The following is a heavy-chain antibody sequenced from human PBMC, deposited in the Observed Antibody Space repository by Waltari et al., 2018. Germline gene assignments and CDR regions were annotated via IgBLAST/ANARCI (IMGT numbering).Heavy chain of an antibody. CDR3: ARSGDGYTPSTYYYNGMDV. CDR2: IIPTLGVP. D-gene: IGHD5-12*01. Sequence: QVQLVHSGAEVKKPGSSVKVSCKASGGPFSPYAITWVRRAPGQGLEWMGRIIPTLGVPIYAQRFQGRVTITADKSTSTAYMELSSLRPEDTAVYYCARSGDGYTPSTYYYNGMDVWGQGTTVTVSS. V-gene: IGHV1-69*04. J-gene: IGHJ6*02. CDR1: GGPFSPYA.